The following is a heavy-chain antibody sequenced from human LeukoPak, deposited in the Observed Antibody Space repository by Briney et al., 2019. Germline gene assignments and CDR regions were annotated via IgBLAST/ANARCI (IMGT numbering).Heavy chain of an antibody. V-gene: IGHV4-34*01. D-gene: IGHD6-13*01. CDR1: GGAFSGYY. CDR3: ARKGGEGIIAAADPYYYYGMDV. Sequence: SETLSLTCAVYGGAFSGYYWSWIRQPPGKGLDWIGESNHSGITNNNPSLKSRVTISVDTSKNQFSLKMRSVTAADTAVYYCARKGGEGIIAAADPYYYYGMDVWGQGTTVTVSS. J-gene: IGHJ6*02. CDR2: SNHSGIT.